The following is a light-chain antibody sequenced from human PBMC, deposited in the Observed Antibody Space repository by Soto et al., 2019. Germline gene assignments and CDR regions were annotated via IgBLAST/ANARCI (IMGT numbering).Light chain of an antibody. CDR3: QQGYESPRT. Sequence: IQMTQSPSTLSAPVGDRVTITWRASQSVSNFLNWYQQKPGKAPKLLIYSASSLQSGVPSRFSGSGSGTDFTLTISSLQPDDFATYYCQQGYESPRTFGQGTKVDIK. CDR2: SAS. J-gene: IGKJ1*01. CDR1: QSVSNF. V-gene: IGKV1-39*01.